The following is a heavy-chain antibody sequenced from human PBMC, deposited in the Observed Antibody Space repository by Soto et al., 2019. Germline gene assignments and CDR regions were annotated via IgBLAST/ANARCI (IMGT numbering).Heavy chain of an antibody. Sequence: QVQLVQSGAEVKKPGASVKVSCKASGYTFTSYDIIWVRQATGQGLEWMGWMNPSTGNTDSAEKFQGRINMTRNTSISTVYMEVSSLNFEDTAVYYCARGRIIVAGGFDPWGQGTLVTVSS. CDR2: MNPSTGNT. J-gene: IGHJ5*02. V-gene: IGHV1-8*01. CDR3: ARGRIIVAGGFDP. CDR1: GYTFTSYD. D-gene: IGHD6-19*01.